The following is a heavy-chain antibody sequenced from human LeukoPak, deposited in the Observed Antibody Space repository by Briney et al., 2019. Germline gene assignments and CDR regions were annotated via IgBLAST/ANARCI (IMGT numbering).Heavy chain of an antibody. CDR2: IYSGGST. CDR3: ARTTLDFDY. Sequence: GGSLRLSCAASGFIVSANYMSWVRQAPGKGLEWVSVIYSGGSTYYADSVKGRFTISRDSSKNTLYLQMNSLRAGDTAVYYCARTTLDFDYWGQGTLVTVSS. D-gene: IGHD1-14*01. V-gene: IGHV3-53*01. J-gene: IGHJ4*02. CDR1: GFIVSANY.